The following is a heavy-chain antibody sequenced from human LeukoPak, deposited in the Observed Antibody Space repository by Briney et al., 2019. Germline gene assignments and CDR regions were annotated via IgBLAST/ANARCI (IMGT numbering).Heavy chain of an antibody. CDR1: RFTFSSYD. D-gene: IGHD4-17*01. CDR2: ISASGSAI. Sequence: PGGSLRLSCAASRFTFSSYDMSWVRQAPGKGLEWVSYISASGSAIYYADSVKGRFTISRDNAKNSLNLQMDSLRAEDTAVYYCARSCGDYDYYDYWGQGTLVTVSS. J-gene: IGHJ4*02. CDR3: ARSCGDYDYYDY. V-gene: IGHV3-48*03.